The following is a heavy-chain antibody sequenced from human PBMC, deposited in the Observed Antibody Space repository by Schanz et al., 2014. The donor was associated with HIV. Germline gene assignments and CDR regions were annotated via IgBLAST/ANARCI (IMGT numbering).Heavy chain of an antibody. CDR2: IIPVFGTA. V-gene: IGHV1-69*01. CDR3: ARGALGLAAAGSYYFYYGMDV. CDR1: GGTFNNYA. D-gene: IGHD6-13*01. Sequence: QEQLVQSGAAVRKPGSSVTVSCKTSGGTFNNYALNWVRQAPGQGLEWMGGIIPVFGTANYAQKFQGRVTINADQSTTTVYMYLSSLRSDDTAVYYCARGALGLAAAGSYYFYYGMDVWGQGTTVTVSS. J-gene: IGHJ6*02.